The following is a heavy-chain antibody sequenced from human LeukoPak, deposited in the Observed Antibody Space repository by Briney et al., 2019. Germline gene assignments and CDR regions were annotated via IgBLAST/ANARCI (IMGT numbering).Heavy chain of an antibody. J-gene: IGHJ4*02. CDR3: ARGFTPYSGYDSP. CDR2: INAGNGNT. V-gene: IGHV1-3*01. CDR1: GYTFINYA. Sequence: ASVKVSCKASGYTFINYAINWGRQAPGQRLEWMGWINAGNGNTKYSQKFQGRVTITRNTSISTAYMELSSLRSEDTAVYYCARGFTPYSGYDSPWGQGTLVTVSS. D-gene: IGHD5-12*01.